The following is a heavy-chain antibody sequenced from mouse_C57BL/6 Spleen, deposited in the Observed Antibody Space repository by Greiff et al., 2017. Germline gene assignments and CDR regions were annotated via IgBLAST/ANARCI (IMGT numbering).Heavy chain of an antibody. CDR2: IDPETGGT. Sequence: VKLMESGAELVRPGASVTLSCKASGYTFTDYEMHWVKQTPVHGLEWIGAIDPETGGTAYNQKFKGKAILTADKSSSTAYMELRSLTSEDSAVYYCTRLVVFDVWGTGTTVTVSS. V-gene: IGHV1-15*01. J-gene: IGHJ1*03. CDR3: TRLVVFDV. D-gene: IGHD1-1*02. CDR1: GYTFTDYE.